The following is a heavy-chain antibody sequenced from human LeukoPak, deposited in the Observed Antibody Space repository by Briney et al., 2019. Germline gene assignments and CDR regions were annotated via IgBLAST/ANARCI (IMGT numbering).Heavy chain of an antibody. Sequence: GGSLRLPCAASGFTFSSYAMSWVRQAPGKGLEWVSAITGSGGGTFYADSVKGRFAISRDNSRNMLYLQMNSLRAEDTAVYYCARRGMTTTWLYYFDYWGQGTLVTVSS. CDR3: ARRGMTTTWLYYFDY. CDR1: GFTFSSYA. J-gene: IGHJ4*02. V-gene: IGHV3-23*01. CDR2: ITGSGGGT. D-gene: IGHD2/OR15-2a*01.